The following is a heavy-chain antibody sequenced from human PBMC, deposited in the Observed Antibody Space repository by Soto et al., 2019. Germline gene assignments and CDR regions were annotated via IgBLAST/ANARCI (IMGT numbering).Heavy chain of an antibody. Sequence: QVQLQQSGPGLVKPSETLSLTCTVSGISIDNYYCSWIRQSAGKGLEWIGRTYSSGTTNYNPSLKSRVTMSVDMSKRQFSLNVSSVTAAYTAVYYCVRDVGGSGWFAPWGQGTLVTVSS. J-gene: IGHJ5*02. CDR3: VRDVGGSGWFAP. V-gene: IGHV4-4*07. CDR2: TYSSGTT. CDR1: GISIDNYY.